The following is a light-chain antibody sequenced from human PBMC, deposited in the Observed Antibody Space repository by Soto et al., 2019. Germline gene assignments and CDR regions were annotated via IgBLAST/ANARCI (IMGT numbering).Light chain of an antibody. CDR1: QSISSW. CDR2: DAS. CDR3: QQYNSYPYT. V-gene: IGKV1-5*01. J-gene: IGKJ2*01. Sequence: DIQMTQSPSTLSASVGDRVTITCRASQSISSWLAWYQQKPGKAPKLLIYDASSLESGVPSRFSGSGSGTEFTPTISSLQPDDVATYCCQQYNSYPYTFGQGTKLEIK.